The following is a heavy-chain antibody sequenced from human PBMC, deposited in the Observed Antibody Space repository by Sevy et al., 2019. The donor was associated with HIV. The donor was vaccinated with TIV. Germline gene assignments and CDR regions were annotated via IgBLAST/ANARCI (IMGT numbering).Heavy chain of an antibody. V-gene: IGHV3-11*06. CDR3: ARDLPPSATTLAHFDY. CDR1: GFTFSDYY. J-gene: IGHJ4*02. CDR2: ISSSSSYT. Sequence: GGSLRLSCAASGFTFSDYYMSWIRQAPGKGLEWVSYISSSSSYTNYADSVKGRFTISRDNAKNSLYLQMNSLRAEDMAVYYCARDLPPSATTLAHFDYWGQGTLVTVSS. D-gene: IGHD4-4*01.